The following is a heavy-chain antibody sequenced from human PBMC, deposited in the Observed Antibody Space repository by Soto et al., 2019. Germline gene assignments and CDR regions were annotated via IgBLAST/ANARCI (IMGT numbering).Heavy chain of an antibody. Sequence: QVQLQESGPGLVKPSQTLSLTCTVSGGSISSGDYYWSWIRQHPGKGLEWIGYIYYSGSTYYNPSLKSRVHLSSDTSKSPFSRRLNAVPAAATAVLYCSREGLADWGGECYSTGGEGYFDLWGRGTLVTGSS. CDR3: SREGLADWGGECYSTGGEGYFDL. CDR1: GGSISSGDYY. CDR2: IYYSGST. J-gene: IGHJ2*01. D-gene: IGHD2-21*01. V-gene: IGHV4-31*03.